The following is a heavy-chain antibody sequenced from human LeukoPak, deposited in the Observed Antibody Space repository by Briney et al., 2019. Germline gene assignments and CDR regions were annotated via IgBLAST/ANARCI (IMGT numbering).Heavy chain of an antibody. J-gene: IGHJ4*02. V-gene: IGHV1-46*01. D-gene: IGHD3-16*01. CDR3: ARRGIGYYFDY. CDR1: GFTFTNYN. Sequence: ASVKVSXKASGFTFTNYNMHWVRQAPGQGLEWMGVINPSGGSTSYAQKFQSRATMTRDTSTRTVYMELSRLRSEDTAVYYCARRGIGYYFDYWGQGSLVTVSS. CDR2: INPSGGST.